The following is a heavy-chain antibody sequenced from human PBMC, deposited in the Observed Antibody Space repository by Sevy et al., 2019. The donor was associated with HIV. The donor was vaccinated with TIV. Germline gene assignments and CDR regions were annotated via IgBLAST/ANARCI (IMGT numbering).Heavy chain of an antibody. D-gene: IGHD5-12*01. Sequence: SETLSLTCSVSGDSISRYYWSWIRQPPGRGLEWIGFVFYSGITNYSPSLKSRVTMSVDTSKNLFSLNLGSVTAADTAVYYCASHFSGYDPFDSWGQGTLVTVSS. J-gene: IGHJ4*02. V-gene: IGHV4-59*01. CDR3: ASHFSGYDPFDS. CDR2: VFYSGIT. CDR1: GDSISRYY.